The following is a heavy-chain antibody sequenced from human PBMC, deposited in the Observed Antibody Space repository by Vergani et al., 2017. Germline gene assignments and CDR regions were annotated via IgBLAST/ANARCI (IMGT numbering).Heavy chain of an antibody. CDR1: GGTFSSYT. CDR2: VIPILGIA. V-gene: IGHV1-69*08. J-gene: IGHJ2*01. CDR3: AREETTVTPPGHWYFYL. D-gene: IGHD4-17*01. Sequence: QVQLVQSGAEVKKPGSSVKVSCKASGGTFSSYTISWLRQAPGQGLEWMGRVIPILGIANYAQKFQGRITTPADKSTSTAYMELSSLRSDDTAIYYCAREETTVTPPGHWYFYLWGRGTLVTVSS.